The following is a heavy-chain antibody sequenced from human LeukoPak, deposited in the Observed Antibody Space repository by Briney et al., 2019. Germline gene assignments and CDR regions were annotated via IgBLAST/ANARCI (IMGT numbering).Heavy chain of an antibody. CDR1: GFTFSNYA. D-gene: IGHD3-10*01. CDR3: AKDRHHGSGSYQWGTFDI. Sequence: PGGSLRLSCAASGFTFSNYAMSWVRQAPGKGPEWVSGISGGGDITVYADSVKGRFIIARDNSNNALYLHMNSLRAEDTAEYYCAKDRHHGSGSYQWGTFDIWGQGTMVTVSS. V-gene: IGHV3-23*01. J-gene: IGHJ3*02. CDR2: ISGGGDIT.